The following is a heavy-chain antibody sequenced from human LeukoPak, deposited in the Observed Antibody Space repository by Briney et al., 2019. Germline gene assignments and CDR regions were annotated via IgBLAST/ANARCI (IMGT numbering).Heavy chain of an antibody. D-gene: IGHD6-13*01. V-gene: IGHV3-7*01. CDR2: IKQDGTEK. CDR3: ARALGIAAALADY. CDR1: GFTFTTYW. J-gene: IGHJ4*02. Sequence: GESLRLSCAASGFTFTTYWMSWVRQAPGKGLEWVANIKQDGTEKYYVDSVKGRFTISRDNAKNALYLQMNSLRAEDTAVYYCARALGIAAALADYWGQGTLVTVSS.